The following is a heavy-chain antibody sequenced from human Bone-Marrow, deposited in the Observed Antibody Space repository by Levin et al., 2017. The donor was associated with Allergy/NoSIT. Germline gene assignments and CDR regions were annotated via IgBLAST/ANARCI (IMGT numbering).Heavy chain of an antibody. J-gene: IGHJ3*02. CDR1: ELNVTRNY. Sequence: ASVKVSCVVSELNVTRNYMNWVRQAPGKGLEWVSVIYGGGSTYYADSVRGRFTVSRDNAKNSLTLQMNSLRAEDTAVYYCARGIIGDVRVAHKEAFDIWGQGTMVSVSS. D-gene: IGHD2-8*02. V-gene: IGHV3-53*01. CDR3: ARGIIGDVRVAHKEAFDI. CDR2: IYGGGST.